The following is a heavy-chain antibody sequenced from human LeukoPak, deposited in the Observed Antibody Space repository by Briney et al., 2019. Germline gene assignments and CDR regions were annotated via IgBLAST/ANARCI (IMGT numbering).Heavy chain of an antibody. CDR2: INPNSGGT. J-gene: IGHJ3*02. CDR3: ARGGYSSSSYAFDI. V-gene: IGHV1-2*02. CDR1: GYTFTDYY. D-gene: IGHD6-6*01. Sequence: ASVKVSCKASGYTFTDYYMHWVRQAPGQGLEWMGWINPNSGGTNYAQKFQGRVTMTRDTSISTAYMELSSLRSDDTAVYYCARGGYSSSSYAFDIWGQGTMVTVSS.